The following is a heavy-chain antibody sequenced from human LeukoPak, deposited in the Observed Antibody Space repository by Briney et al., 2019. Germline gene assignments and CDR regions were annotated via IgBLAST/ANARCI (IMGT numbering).Heavy chain of an antibody. D-gene: IGHD7-27*01. CDR2: IYYSGST. V-gene: IGHV4-59*01. CDR3: ARLTANWGSRYYYYGMDV. J-gene: IGHJ6*04. CDR1: GGSISSYY. Sequence: SETLSLTCTVSGGSISSYYWSWIRQPPGKGLEWIGYIYYSGSTHYNPSLKSRVTISVDTSKNQFSLKLSSVTAADTAVYYCARLTANWGSRYYYYGMDVWGKGTTVTVSS.